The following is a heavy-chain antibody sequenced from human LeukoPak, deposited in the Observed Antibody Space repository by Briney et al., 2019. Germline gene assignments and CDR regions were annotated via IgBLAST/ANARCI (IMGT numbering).Heavy chain of an antibody. CDR3: ASEHYYDSSGYYDYYYYGMDV. CDR1: GYTFTGYY. V-gene: IGHV1-2*02. CDR2: INPNSGGT. J-gene: IGHJ6*02. D-gene: IGHD3-22*01. Sequence: ASVKVSCKASGYTFTGYYMHWVRQAPGQGLEWMGWINPNSGGTNYAQKFQGRVTITADKSTSTAYMELSSLRSEDTAVYYCASEHYYDSSGYYDYYYYGMDVWGQGTTVTVSS.